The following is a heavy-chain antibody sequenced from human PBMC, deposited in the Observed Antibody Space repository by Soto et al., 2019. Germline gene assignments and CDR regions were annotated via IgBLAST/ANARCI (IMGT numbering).Heavy chain of an antibody. J-gene: IGHJ6*02. CDR1: GYTFTSYY. D-gene: IGHD4-17*01. CDR2: INPSGGST. CDR3: VRTPGDYYYYYGMDV. V-gene: IGHV1-46*01. Sequence: QVQLVQSGAEVKKPGASVKVSCKASGYTFTSYYMHWVRQAPGQGLEWMGIINPSGGSTSYAQKFQGRVTMTRDTSTSTVYMELSSLRSEDTAVYYCVRTPGDYYYYYGMDVWGQGTTVTVSS.